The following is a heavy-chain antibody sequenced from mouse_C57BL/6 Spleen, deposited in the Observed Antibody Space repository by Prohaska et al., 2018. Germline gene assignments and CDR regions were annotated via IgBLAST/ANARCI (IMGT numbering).Heavy chain of an antibody. D-gene: IGHD2-3*01. V-gene: IGHV1-18*01. Sequence: HGKSLEWIGDINPNNGGTIYNQKFKGKATLTVDKSSSTAYMELRSLTSEDTAVYYCARRRWSVYAMYYWGQGTSVTVSS. CDR2: INPNNGGT. J-gene: IGHJ4*01. CDR3: ARRRWSVYAMYY.